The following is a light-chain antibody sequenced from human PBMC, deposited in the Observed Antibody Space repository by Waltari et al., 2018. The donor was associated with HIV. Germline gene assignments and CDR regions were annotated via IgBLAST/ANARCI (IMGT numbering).Light chain of an antibody. J-gene: IGKJ5*01. V-gene: IGKV3-20*01. CDR1: QSVGSSY. Sequence: EIVLTQSPGTLSLSPGERATLACRASQSVGSSYLAGYQQKPGQAPRLLIYGASSRATGIPDRFSGSGSGTDFTLTISGLEPEDFAVYYCQQYGSSRSTFGQGTRLESK. CDR2: GAS. CDR3: QQYGSSRST.